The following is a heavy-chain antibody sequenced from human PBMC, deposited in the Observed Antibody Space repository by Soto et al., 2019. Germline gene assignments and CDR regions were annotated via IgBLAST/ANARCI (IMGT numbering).Heavy chain of an antibody. CDR1: GDTFSSYG. V-gene: IGHV1-69*12. D-gene: IGHD3-9*01. J-gene: IGHJ4*02. CDR2: IIPFFGTA. CDR3: ARDQRDILTGYTHIPFDD. Sequence: QVQLVQSGAEVKKPGSSVKVSCKASGDTFSSYGISWVRQAPGQGLEWMGAIIPFFGTAKYAQKFQDRVTITADESTSTAYMELSSLRSEDTAVYYCARDQRDILTGYTHIPFDDWGQGTLVTVSS.